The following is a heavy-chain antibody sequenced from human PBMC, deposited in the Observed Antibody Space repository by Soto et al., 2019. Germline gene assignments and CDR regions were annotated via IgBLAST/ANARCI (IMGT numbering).Heavy chain of an antibody. Sequence: PSETLSLTCTVSGGSISSYYWSWIRQPPGKGLEWIGYIYYSGSTNYNPSLKSRVTISVDTSKNQFSLKLSSVTAADTAVYYCARATRRYYGSGSYDWFDPWAQGTLVTVSS. CDR1: GGSISSYY. D-gene: IGHD3-10*01. J-gene: IGHJ5*02. CDR2: IYYSGST. V-gene: IGHV4-59*01. CDR3: ARATRRYYGSGSYDWFDP.